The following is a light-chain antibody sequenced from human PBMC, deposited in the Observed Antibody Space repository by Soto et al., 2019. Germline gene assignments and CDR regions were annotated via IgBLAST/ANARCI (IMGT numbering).Light chain of an antibody. CDR2: GAS. V-gene: IGKV3-20*01. CDR1: QSVGKS. J-gene: IGKJ1*01. Sequence: VLTQSPCTLSLSTGERATLSCRASQSVGKSLAWYQQKPGQAPRLLIYGASTRATGIPDRFSGSGSGTDFTLTISRLQHEDFAVYYCQQYSGSPRTFGQGTKVDIK. CDR3: QQYSGSPRT.